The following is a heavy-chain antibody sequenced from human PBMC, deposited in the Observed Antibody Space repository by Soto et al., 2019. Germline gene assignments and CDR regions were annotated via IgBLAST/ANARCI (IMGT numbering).Heavy chain of an antibody. CDR1: GFTFITCA. J-gene: IGHJ4*02. V-gene: IGHV3-23*01. D-gene: IGHD6-19*01. CDR3: AKEPSTSGWASFDY. Sequence: EVQLLESGGDLVQPGGSLRLSCAASGFTFITCAMSWVSQAPGKGLEWVSTITGSGSGTYYADSVKGQFTIPRDNSKNTLDLQINSLRAEDTALYYFAKEPSTSGWASFDYWGQGTVVTVSS. CDR2: ITGSGSGT.